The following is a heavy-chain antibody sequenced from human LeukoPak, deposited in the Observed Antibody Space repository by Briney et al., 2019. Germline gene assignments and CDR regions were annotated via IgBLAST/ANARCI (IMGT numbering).Heavy chain of an antibody. V-gene: IGHV3-53*01. CDR3: AREPIYYDSSGGYFDY. CDR1: GFTVSSNY. J-gene: IGHJ4*02. CDR2: IYSGGST. D-gene: IGHD3-22*01. Sequence: TGGSLRLSCAASGFTVSSNYMSWVRQAPGKGLEWVSVIYSGGSTYYADSVKGRFTISRDNSKNTLYLQMNSLRAEDTAVYYCAREPIYYDSSGGYFDYWGQGTLVTVSS.